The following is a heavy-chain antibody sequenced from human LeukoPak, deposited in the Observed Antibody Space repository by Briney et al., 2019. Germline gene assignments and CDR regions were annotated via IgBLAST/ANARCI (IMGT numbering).Heavy chain of an antibody. J-gene: IGHJ4*02. CDR1: GFTFSNYA. V-gene: IGHV3-30*04. CDR3: AREQTGWYAVY. D-gene: IGHD6-19*01. CDR2: ISYDGSNE. Sequence: GGSLRLSCAASGFTFSNYAMHWVRQAPGKGLEWVALISYDGSNEFYADSVKGRFTISRDDSKNTLYLQMNSLRAEDTGVYYCAREQTGWYAVYWGQGTLVTVSS.